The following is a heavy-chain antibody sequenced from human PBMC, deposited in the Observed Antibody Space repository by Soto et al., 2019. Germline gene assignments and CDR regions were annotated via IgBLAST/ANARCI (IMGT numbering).Heavy chain of an antibody. CDR2: ISAYNGNR. Sequence: ASVKVSCKASGYTFTCYGISWVRQAPGQGLEWMGWISAYNGNRNYAQKVQGRVTMTTDTSTNTAYMELRSLRSDDTAVYYCARDQVGATGDYWGQGTLVTVSS. J-gene: IGHJ4*02. D-gene: IGHD1-26*01. CDR3: ARDQVGATGDY. CDR1: GYTFTCYG. V-gene: IGHV1-18*01.